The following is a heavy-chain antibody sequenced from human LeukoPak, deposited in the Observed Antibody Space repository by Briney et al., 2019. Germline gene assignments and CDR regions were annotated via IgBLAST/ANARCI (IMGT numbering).Heavy chain of an antibody. CDR2: IYTSGST. V-gene: IGHV4-4*07. J-gene: IGHJ4*02. D-gene: IGHD3-3*01. CDR3: ARGAEYYAIWRGYAGYSDY. Sequence: SETLSLTCTVSGGSINSNYWSWIRQPAGKGLEWIGRIYTSGSTNYNPSLKSRVTMSVDTSKNQFSLKLSSVTAADTAVYFCARGAEYYAIWRGYAGYSDYWGQGISVTVSS. CDR1: GGSINSNY.